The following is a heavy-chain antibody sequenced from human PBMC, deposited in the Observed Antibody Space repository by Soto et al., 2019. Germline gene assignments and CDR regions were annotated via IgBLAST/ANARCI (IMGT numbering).Heavy chain of an antibody. D-gene: IGHD3-16*02. CDR1: GYTFTSYG. J-gene: IGHJ6*03. Sequence: ASVKVSCKASGYTFTSYGISWVRQAPGQGLEWMGWISAYNGNTNYAQKLQGRVTMTTDTSTSTAYMELRSLRSDDTAVYYCARTYYDYIWGSYRRKKDYYYMDVWGKGTTVTVSS. CDR2: ISAYNGNT. V-gene: IGHV1-18*01. CDR3: ARTYYDYIWGSYRRKKDYYYMDV.